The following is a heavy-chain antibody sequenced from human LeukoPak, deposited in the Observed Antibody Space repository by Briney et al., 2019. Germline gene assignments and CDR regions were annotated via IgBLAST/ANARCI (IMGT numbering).Heavy chain of an antibody. Sequence: ASVKVSCKASGYIFTGHYMHWVRQAPGQGLEWVGWINPNSGATNYAQKFQGRVTLTRDTSITTAYMDLSRLRSDDTAVYFCARSSRWPPFDFSGQGTLVTVSS. CDR3: ARSSRWPPFDF. CDR2: INPNSGAT. CDR1: GYIFTGHY. D-gene: IGHD2-15*01. V-gene: IGHV1-2*02. J-gene: IGHJ4*02.